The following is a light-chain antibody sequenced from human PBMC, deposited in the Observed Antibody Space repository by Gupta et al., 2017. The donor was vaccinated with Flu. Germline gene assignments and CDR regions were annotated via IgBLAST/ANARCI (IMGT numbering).Light chain of an antibody. CDR1: SSDVGNYNR. CDR2: EVS. V-gene: IGLV2-18*02. Sequence: QSALTQPPSVPGSPGQSVTISCTGTSSDVGNYNRVSWYQQPPDTAPKLMIYEVSNRPSGVPDRFSGSKSGNTASLTISGLQAEDEADYYCTSYTSSYTYVFGTGTKVTVL. CDR3: TSYTSSYTYV. J-gene: IGLJ1*01.